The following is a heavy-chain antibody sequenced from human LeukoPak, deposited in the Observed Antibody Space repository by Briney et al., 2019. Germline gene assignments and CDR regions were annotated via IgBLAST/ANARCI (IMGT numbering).Heavy chain of an antibody. D-gene: IGHD6-19*01. J-gene: IGHJ4*02. V-gene: IGHV3-7*03. CDR2: IKKDGSGK. Sequence: GGSLRLSCVASGFTFSNYWMSWVRQAPGKGLEWVANIKKDGSGKYYVDSVKGRFTISRDNVNNSLSLQMNSLTVEDTAVYYCTRGGGWYSDCWDQGTLVTVSS. CDR3: TRGGGWYSDC. CDR1: GFTFSNYW.